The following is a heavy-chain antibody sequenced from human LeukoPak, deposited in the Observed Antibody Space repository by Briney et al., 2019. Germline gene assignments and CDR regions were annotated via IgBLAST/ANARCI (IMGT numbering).Heavy chain of an antibody. CDR1: GYTFTSYD. Sequence: GASVKVSCKASGYTFTSYDINWVRQATGEGLEWMGWMNPNSGDTGYAQKLQGRVTMTTDTSTSTAYMELRSLRSDDTAVYYCARTGTFDYWGQGTLVTVSS. D-gene: IGHD7-27*01. J-gene: IGHJ4*02. CDR3: ARTGTFDY. CDR2: MNPNSGDT. V-gene: IGHV1-8*01.